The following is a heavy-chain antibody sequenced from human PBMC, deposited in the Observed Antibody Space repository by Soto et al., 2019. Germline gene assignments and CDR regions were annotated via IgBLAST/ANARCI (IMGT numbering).Heavy chain of an antibody. CDR1: GFILRTYA. V-gene: IGHV3-9*01. CDR3: AKDKLNSNYEYYFDL. CDR2: ISWSGGII. J-gene: IGHJ4*02. D-gene: IGHD4-4*01. Sequence: GGSLRLSCAASGFILRTYAMHWVRQAPGKGLEWVSGISWSGGIIGYADSVKGRFTISRDNAKNSLYLEMNSLRAEDTALYYCAKDKLNSNYEYYFDLWGQGTLVTVSS.